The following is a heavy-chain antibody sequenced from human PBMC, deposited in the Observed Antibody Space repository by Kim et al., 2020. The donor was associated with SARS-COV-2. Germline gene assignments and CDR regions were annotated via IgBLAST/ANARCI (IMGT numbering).Heavy chain of an antibody. CDR3: ARDGASGYHPGAGWFDP. V-gene: IGHV4-39*07. Sequence: SETLSLTCTVSGGSISSSSYYFCWLLPPPFTGLEWLGSLYYSGSTYYNPSLKSRVTISVDTSKNQFYLKMSSVTAADTAVYYCARDGASGYHPGAGWFDPWGQGTLVTVSS. CDR1: GGSISSSSYY. D-gene: IGHD3-3*01. CDR2: LYYSGST. J-gene: IGHJ5*02.